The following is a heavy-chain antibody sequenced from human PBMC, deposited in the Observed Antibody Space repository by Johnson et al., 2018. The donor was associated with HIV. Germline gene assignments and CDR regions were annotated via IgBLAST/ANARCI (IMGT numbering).Heavy chain of an antibody. CDR2: IYSGGST. J-gene: IGHJ3*02. V-gene: IGHV3-66*01. CDR3: AKDREAPVQLWFIDAFDI. CDR1: GFTVSSNY. Sequence: LLVESGGGLVQPGGSLRLSCAASGFTVSSNYMSWVRQAPGKGLEWVSVIYSGGSTYYADSVTGRFTISRDNSKNTLYLQMNSLRAEDTAVYYCAKDREAPVQLWFIDAFDIWGQGTMVTVS. D-gene: IGHD5-18*01.